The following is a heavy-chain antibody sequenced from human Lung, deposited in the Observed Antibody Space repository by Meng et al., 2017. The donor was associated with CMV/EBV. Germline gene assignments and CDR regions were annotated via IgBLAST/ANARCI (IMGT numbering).Heavy chain of an antibody. CDR1: GYTLTNYG. CDR3: ARVEVGITSGDY. V-gene: IGHV1-18*01. CDR2: ISAYNGNT. J-gene: IGHJ4*02. D-gene: IGHD1-26*01. Sequence: QAQLVQHGGEVKKPGASVKVSCKGSGYTLTNYGITWVRQAPGQGLEWMGWISAYNGNTNYAQTLQGRLTMTTDTSTSTAYMELRSLRSDDTAVYYCARVEVGITSGDYWGQGTLVTVSS.